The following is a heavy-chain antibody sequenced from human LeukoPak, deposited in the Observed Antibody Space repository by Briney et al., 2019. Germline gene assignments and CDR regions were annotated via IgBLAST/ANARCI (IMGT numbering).Heavy chain of an antibody. CDR3: ARTHYGQRVGVTDEI. J-gene: IGHJ3*02. CDR2: IIPIFGTA. Sequence: ASVKVSCKASGGTFSSYAISWVRQAPGQGLEWMGGIIPIFGTANYAQKFQGRVTITADESTSTAYMELSSLRSEDTAVYYCARTHYGQRVGVTDEIWGQGTMVTVSS. CDR1: GGTFSSYA. D-gene: IGHD3-16*01. V-gene: IGHV1-69*13.